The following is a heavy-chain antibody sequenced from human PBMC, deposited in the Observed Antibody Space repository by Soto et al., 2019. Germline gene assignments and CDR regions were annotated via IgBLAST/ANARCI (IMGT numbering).Heavy chain of an antibody. V-gene: IGHV4-39*01. CDR2: VYYSGTT. CDR1: GGSISSSSYY. Sequence: PSETLSLTCTVSGGSISSSSYYWAWVRQPPGKGLEWIGSVYYSGTTYYNPSLKSRVTISGDTSKNQFSLKLSSVTAADTAVFYCARLIHCKTTRYYFDYWGQGTLVTVSS. D-gene: IGHD2-2*01. CDR3: ARLIHCKTTRYYFDY. J-gene: IGHJ4*02.